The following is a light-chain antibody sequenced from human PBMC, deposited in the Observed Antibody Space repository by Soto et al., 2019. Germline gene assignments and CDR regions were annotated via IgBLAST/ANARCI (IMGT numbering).Light chain of an antibody. CDR1: QTVGGRY. Sequence: EIVLTQSAATLSLSLGETATLSCRASQTVGGRYLAWVQQNPGQTPRLLIYGASNRAAGVPDRFSGSGSGTYFLLAVNRLEPDDYAVYYCRQYVASPWTCGQGNKVEV. V-gene: IGKV3-20*01. CDR2: GAS. J-gene: IGKJ1*01. CDR3: RQYVASPWT.